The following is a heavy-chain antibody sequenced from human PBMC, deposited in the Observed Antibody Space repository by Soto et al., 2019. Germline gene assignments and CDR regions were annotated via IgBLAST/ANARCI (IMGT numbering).Heavy chain of an antibody. D-gene: IGHD2-15*01. CDR3: ARDLGYALPDY. J-gene: IGHJ4*02. V-gene: IGHV1-3*01. CDR1: GYTFTSYA. Sequence: ASVKLSCKASGYTFTSYAMHWVRQAPGQRLEWMGWINAGNGNTKYSQKFQGRVTITRDTSASTAYMELSSLRSEDTAVYYCARDLGYALPDYWGQGTLVTVSS. CDR2: INAGNGNT.